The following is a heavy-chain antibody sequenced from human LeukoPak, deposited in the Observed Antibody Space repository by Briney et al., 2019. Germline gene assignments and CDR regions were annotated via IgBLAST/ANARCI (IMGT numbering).Heavy chain of an antibody. D-gene: IGHD6-13*01. CDR3: AHFSAGAGTRYFHH. J-gene: IGHJ1*01. Sequence: ESGPTLVNPTQTLTLTCTFSGFSLSPSGVGVGWIRHPPGKALEWLAVIYWNTDKRYSPSLKSRLTITRDTSKNQVVLTMTNMEPVDTATYYCAHFSAGAGTRYFHHWGQGTLVSVSS. V-gene: IGHV2-5*01. CDR1: GFSLSPSGVG. CDR2: IYWNTDK.